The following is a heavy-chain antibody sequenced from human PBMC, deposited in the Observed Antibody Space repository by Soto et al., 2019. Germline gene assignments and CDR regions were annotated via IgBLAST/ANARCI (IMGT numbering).Heavy chain of an antibody. CDR1: VFTFDDYA. CDR3: AKVRIAAAGSRHYYYGMDV. J-gene: IGHJ6*02. CDR2: ISWNSGSI. D-gene: IGHD6-13*01. V-gene: IGHV3-9*01. Sequence: SLRLSCAASVFTFDDYAMHWVRQAPGKGLEWVSGISWNSGSIGYADSVKGRFTISRDNAKNSLYLQMNSLRAEDTALYYCAKVRIAAAGSRHYYYGMDVWGQGTTVTVSS.